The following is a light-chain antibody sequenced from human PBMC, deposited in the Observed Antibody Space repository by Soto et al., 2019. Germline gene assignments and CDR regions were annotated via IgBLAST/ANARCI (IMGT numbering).Light chain of an antibody. V-gene: IGLV3-21*02. CDR2: DAT. J-gene: IGLJ1*01. Sequence: YELTQPPSVSLAPRQTAKNTCGGDKIGSKIVHWYKQRPGQAPVAVVFDATDRPSGIPDRISASRSGDTATLTISRVDAGDEADYYCQVWASTAEFFVFGSGTKVTVL. CDR3: QVWASTAEFFV. CDR1: KIGSKI.